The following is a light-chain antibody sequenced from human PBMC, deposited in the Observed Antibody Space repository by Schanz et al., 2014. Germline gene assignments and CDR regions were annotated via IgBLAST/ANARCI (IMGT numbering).Light chain of an antibody. CDR1: SSDVGGYNY. CDR2: DVS. V-gene: IGLV2-14*03. CDR3: SSYAGSNNLVV. J-gene: IGLJ2*01. Sequence: QSALTQPASVSGSPGQSITISCTGTSSDVGGYNYVSWYQHHPGKAPKLMIYDVSNRPSGVSNRFSGAKSGNTASLAISGLQAEDEADYYCSSYAGSNNLVVFGGGTKLTVL.